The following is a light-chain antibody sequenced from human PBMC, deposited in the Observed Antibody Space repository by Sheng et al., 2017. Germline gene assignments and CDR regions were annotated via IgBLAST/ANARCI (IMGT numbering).Light chain of an antibody. Sequence: QPALTQPASVSGSPGQSITISCTGIKSDVGKDDLVSWYQQYPGKAPKLVIYDVNKRPLGAGVSDRFSGSKSGNTASLTISGLQAEDEAEYYCSSCAGLSNPFLFGTGTKVTVL. CDR1: KSDVGKDDL. V-gene: IGLV2-23*02. CDR3: SSCAGLSNPFL. J-gene: IGLJ1*01. CDR2: DVN.